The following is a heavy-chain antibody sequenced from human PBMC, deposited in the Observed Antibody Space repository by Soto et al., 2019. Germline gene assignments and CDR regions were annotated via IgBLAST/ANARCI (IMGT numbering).Heavy chain of an antibody. J-gene: IGHJ5*02. V-gene: IGHV1-18*01. Sequence: VQMVQSGAEVKKTGASVKVSCKASGYTFTSYGISWVRQAPGQGLEWMGRISAYNGNTNYAHKAQGRVTMTTDTSTSTAYMELRSLRSDDTAVYYFARVVGALGHWFDPWGQGTLVTVSS. CDR1: GYTFTSYG. CDR2: ISAYNGNT. D-gene: IGHD1-26*01. CDR3: ARVVGALGHWFDP.